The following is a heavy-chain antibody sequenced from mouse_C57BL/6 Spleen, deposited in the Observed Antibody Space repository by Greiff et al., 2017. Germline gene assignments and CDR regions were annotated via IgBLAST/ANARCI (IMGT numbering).Heavy chain of an antibody. CDR2: IYPGGGYT. CDR3: ARGGDGYPHWYFDV. Sequence: LQESGAELVRPGTSVKMSCKASGYTFTNYWIGWAKQRPGHGLAWIGDIYPGGGYTNYNEKFKGKATLTADKSSSTAYMQFSSLTSEDSAIYYCARGGDGYPHWYFDVWGTGTTVTVSS. J-gene: IGHJ1*03. D-gene: IGHD2-3*01. V-gene: IGHV1-63*01. CDR1: GYTFTNYW.